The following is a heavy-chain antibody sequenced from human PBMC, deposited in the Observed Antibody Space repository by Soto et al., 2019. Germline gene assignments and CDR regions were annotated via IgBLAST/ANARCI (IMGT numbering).Heavy chain of an antibody. J-gene: IGHJ4*02. CDR2: MSAYNGNT. CDR1: GYTFTRDG. D-gene: IGHD5-18*01. Sequence: ALVQGSCKGSGYTFTRDGISWVRQAPWQAPEWIGWMSAYNGNTNYAQKLQGRVTMTTDTSTSTAYMELRSLRSDDTAVYYCARVGYSSGPTADDWGQGTQVTVSS. V-gene: IGHV1-18*01. CDR3: ARVGYSSGPTADD.